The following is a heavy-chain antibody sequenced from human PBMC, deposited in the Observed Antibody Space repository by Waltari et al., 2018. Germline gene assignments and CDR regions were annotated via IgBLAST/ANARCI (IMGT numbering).Heavy chain of an antibody. CDR3: ARASNRAVAGAFDI. V-gene: IGHV4-39*07. CDR1: GFTFSSYS. CDR2: IYYSGST. D-gene: IGHD6-19*01. Sequence: VQLVESGGGLVKPGGSLRLSCAASGFTFSSYSMNWVRQAPGKGLEWIGSIYYSGSTYYNPSLKSRVTISVDTSKNQFSLKLSSVTAADTAVYYCARASNRAVAGAFDIWGQGTMVTVSS. J-gene: IGHJ3*02.